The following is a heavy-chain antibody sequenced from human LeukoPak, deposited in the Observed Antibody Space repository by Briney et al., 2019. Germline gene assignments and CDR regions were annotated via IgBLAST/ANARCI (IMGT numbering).Heavy chain of an antibody. Sequence: GESLKISCKGSGYKFTSYWIGWVRQMPGKGLEWMGIIFPADSDTRYSPSFQGQVTISADKSISTAYLQWTSLKASDTAMYYCARRAGQQPPDYGGQGTLVTVSS. CDR1: GYKFTSYW. V-gene: IGHV5-51*01. CDR2: IFPADSDT. J-gene: IGHJ4*02. CDR3: ARRAGQQPPDY. D-gene: IGHD3-10*01.